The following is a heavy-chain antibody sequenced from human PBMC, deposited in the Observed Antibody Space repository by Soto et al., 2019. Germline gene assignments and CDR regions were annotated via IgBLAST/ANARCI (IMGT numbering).Heavy chain of an antibody. CDR2: ITDSGGST. CDR1: GFTFSSVA. V-gene: IGHV3-23*01. J-gene: IGHJ4*02. Sequence: EVQLLESGGGLLQPGWSLRLSCAASGFTFSSVAMAWVRQAPGKGLEWVSSITDSGGSTDYADSVKGRFTISRDNSRNTLYLQMNSLRADDTAVYYCAKLYWNPRYFDYWGQGTRVTISS. CDR3: AKLYWNPRYFDY. D-gene: IGHD1-1*01.